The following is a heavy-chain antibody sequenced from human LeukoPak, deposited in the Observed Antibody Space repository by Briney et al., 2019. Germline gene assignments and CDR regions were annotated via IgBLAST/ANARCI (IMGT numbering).Heavy chain of an antibody. Sequence: PGGSLRLSCAASGFTFSSYAMSWVRQAPGKGLEWVSAISGSGGSTYYADSVKGRVTISRGNYKNTLYLQKNSLRAEDTAVYYCAKEGDDYDDGGYWAQGTLVTVSS. V-gene: IGHV3-23*01. D-gene: IGHD4-17*01. CDR2: ISGSGGST. CDR1: GFTFSSYA. J-gene: IGHJ4*02. CDR3: AKEGDDYDDGGY.